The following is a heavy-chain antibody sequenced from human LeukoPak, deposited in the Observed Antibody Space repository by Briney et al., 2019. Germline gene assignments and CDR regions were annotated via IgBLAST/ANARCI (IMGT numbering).Heavy chain of an antibody. V-gene: IGHV2-5*01. Sequence: SGPTLVKPTQTLTLTCTFSGFSLSTSGVGVGWIRQPPGKALEWLALIYWNDDKRYSPSLKSRLTITKDTSKNQVVLTMTDMDPVDTATYYCAKRYASAWLGYWGQETLVTVSS. CDR2: IYWNDDK. J-gene: IGHJ4*02. CDR1: GFSLSTSGVG. CDR3: AKRYASAWLGY. D-gene: IGHD2-2*01.